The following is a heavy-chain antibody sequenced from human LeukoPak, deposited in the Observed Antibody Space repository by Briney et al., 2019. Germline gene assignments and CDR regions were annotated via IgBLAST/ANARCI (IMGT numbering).Heavy chain of an antibody. CDR1: GFTFSSYA. V-gene: IGHV3-23*01. CDR3: AADPHDFWSGYYTDYYGMDV. D-gene: IGHD3-3*01. Sequence: GGYLRLSCAASGFTFSSYAMSWVRQAPGKGLEWVSAISGSGGSTYYADSVKGRFTISRDNSKNTLYLQMNSLRAEDTAVYYCAADPHDFWSGYYTDYYGMDVWGQGTTVTVSS. J-gene: IGHJ6*02. CDR2: ISGSGGST.